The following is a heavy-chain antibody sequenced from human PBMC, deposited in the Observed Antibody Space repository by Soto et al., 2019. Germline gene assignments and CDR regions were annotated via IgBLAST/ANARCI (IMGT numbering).Heavy chain of an antibody. CDR1: GDTFSFYT. CDR2: INPILSMS. CDR3: ATSYGSGYRAFDS. Sequence: RASVKVSCKASGDTFSFYTINWVRQAPGLGLEWVGRINPILSMSNYAQKFQGRVKMTADKSTNTAYMELRSLISEDTAMYFCATSYGSGYRAFDSWGQGALVTVSS. J-gene: IGHJ4*02. V-gene: IGHV1-69*02. D-gene: IGHD3-10*01.